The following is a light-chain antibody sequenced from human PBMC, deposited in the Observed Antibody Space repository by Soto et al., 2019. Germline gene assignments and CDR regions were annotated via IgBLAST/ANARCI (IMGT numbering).Light chain of an antibody. J-gene: IGKJ2*01. V-gene: IGKV3-20*01. CDR1: QSVSSSY. CDR2: GAS. Sequence: EIVVTQSPGTLSLSPGERATLSCRASQSVSSSYLAWYQQKPGQAPRLLIYGASSRATGIPDRFSGSGSGTDFTITSRRLEPEDFEVYYCHQYGSSPYTFGQGTKLEIK. CDR3: HQYGSSPYT.